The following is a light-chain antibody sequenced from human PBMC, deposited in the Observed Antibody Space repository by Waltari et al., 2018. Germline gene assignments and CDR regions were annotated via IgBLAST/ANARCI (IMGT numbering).Light chain of an antibody. CDR1: SSDIGAYNL. Sequence: QSALTQPASVSGSPGQSITISCTGTSSDIGAYNLVSWYQQRPGKAPKLMIFEVTKWPSGGSNRFSGSKSGNTASLTISGLQAEDEADYYCCSYAGRRILGVVFGGGTKLTVL. V-gene: IGLV2-23*02. CDR2: EVT. CDR3: CSYAGRRILGVV. J-gene: IGLJ2*01.